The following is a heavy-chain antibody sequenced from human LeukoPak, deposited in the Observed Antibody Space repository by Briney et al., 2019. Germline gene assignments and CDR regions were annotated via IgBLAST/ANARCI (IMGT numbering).Heavy chain of an antibody. CDR3: ARQTGSGLFILP. J-gene: IGHJ4*02. D-gene: IGHD3/OR15-3a*01. Sequence: SETLSLTCTVSGVSISSSNSYWGWIRQPPGKGLEWIGSIYYSGNTYYNASLKSQVSIAIDTSKNQFSLRLTSVTAADTAVYYCARQTGSGLFILPGGQGTLVTVSS. V-gene: IGHV4-39*01. CDR1: GVSISSSNSY. CDR2: IYYSGNT.